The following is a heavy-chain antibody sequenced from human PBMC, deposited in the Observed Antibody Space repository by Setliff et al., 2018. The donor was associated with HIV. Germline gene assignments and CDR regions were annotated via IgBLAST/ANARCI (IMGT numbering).Heavy chain of an antibody. V-gene: IGHV1-2*06. CDR1: GYTFTGYS. Sequence: ASVKVSCKTSGYTFTGYSIHWVRKAPGQGLEWMGRINANNGGTNYAQKFQDRVTMTRDTSSSTAYMELISRKFDDTAVYYCARTHFDWLLRLDYWGQGTLVTVSS. D-gene: IGHD3-9*01. CDR2: INANNGGT. CDR3: ARTHFDWLLRLDY. J-gene: IGHJ4*02.